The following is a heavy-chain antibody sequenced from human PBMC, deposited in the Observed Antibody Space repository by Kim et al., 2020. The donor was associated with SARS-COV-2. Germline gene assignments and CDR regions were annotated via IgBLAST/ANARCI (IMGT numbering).Heavy chain of an antibody. J-gene: IGHJ4*02. CDR3: ARELDTAMAPDY. V-gene: IGHV4-39*07. D-gene: IGHD5-18*01. Sequence: YYNPSLKSRVTISVDTSKNQFSLKLSSVTAADTAVYYCARELDTAMAPDYWGQGTLVTVSS.